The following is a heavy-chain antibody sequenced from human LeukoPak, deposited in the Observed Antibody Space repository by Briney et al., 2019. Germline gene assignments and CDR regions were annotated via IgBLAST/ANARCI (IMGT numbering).Heavy chain of an antibody. V-gene: IGHV3-23*01. CDR2: ISGSGGST. CDR1: GFTFSDYY. Sequence: GGSLKLSCAVSGFTFSDYYMSWIRQAPGKGLEWVSAISGSGGSTYYADSVKGRFTISRDNSKNTLYLQMNSLRAEDTAVYYCAKEPGIVATIGPFDYWGQGTLVTVSS. CDR3: AKEPGIVATIGPFDY. D-gene: IGHD5-12*01. J-gene: IGHJ4*02.